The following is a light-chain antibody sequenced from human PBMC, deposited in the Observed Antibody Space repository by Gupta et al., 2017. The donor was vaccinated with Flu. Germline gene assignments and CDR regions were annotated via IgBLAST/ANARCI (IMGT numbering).Light chain of an antibody. Sequence: EMVMTQSPATLSVSPGERATLSCRASQSVSSNLAWYQQKPGQAPRHLIYGASTRATGIPARFSGNGSGTEFTLTISGLQSEDFAVYYCHQYNNWPPWTFGQGTKVEIK. V-gene: IGKV3-15*01. J-gene: IGKJ1*01. CDR1: QSVSSN. CDR3: HQYNNWPPWT. CDR2: GAS.